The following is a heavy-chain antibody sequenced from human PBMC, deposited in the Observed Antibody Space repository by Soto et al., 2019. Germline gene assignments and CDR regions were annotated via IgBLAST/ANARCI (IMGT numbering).Heavy chain of an antibody. J-gene: IGHJ4*02. D-gene: IGHD3-3*01. CDR2: IIPMFRLP. V-gene: IGHV1-69*02. Sequence: QVQLVQSGAEVKKPGSSVKVSCKVSGGTFSTYTISWVRQAPGQGLEWMGRIIPMFRLPNHAQKFQGRVTMTADKSTDTSYLEMTGLRFEDTAVYYCAFDVNTGVVYFDNWGQGTLVTVSS. CDR1: GGTFSTYT. CDR3: AFDVNTGVVYFDN.